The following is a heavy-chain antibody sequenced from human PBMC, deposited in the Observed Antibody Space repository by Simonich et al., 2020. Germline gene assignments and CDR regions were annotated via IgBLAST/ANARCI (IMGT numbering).Heavy chain of an antibody. Sequence: QLQLQESGPGLVKPSETLSLTCTVSGGSISSSSYYWGWIRQPPGKGLEWIGSIYYSGSPYYNPSRKGRVTISVDTSKNQFSLKLSSVTAADTAVYYCARHAGFAFDIWGQGTMVTVSS. CDR2: IYYSGSP. D-gene: IGHD6-13*01. J-gene: IGHJ3*02. V-gene: IGHV4-39*01. CDR1: GGSISSSSYY. CDR3: ARHAGFAFDI.